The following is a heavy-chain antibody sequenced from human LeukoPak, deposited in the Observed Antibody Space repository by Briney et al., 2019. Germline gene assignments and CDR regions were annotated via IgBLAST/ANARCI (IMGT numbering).Heavy chain of an antibody. V-gene: IGHV5-51*01. D-gene: IGHD2-2*03. J-gene: IGHJ5*02. CDR1: GYSFTSYW. CDR3: ASGYCSRASCQEWFDP. CDR2: IYPGDSDT. Sequence: GESLKISCKGSGYSFTSYWIGWVRQMPGKGLEWMGTIYPGDSDTRYSPSFQGQVTISADKSISTAYLQWSSLKASDTAMYYCASGYCSRASCQEWFDPWGQGTLVTVSS.